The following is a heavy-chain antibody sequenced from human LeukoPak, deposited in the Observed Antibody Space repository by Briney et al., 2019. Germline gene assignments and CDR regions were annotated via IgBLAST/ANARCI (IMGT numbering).Heavy chain of an antibody. CDR3: ASDAYDSSGYYHY. J-gene: IGHJ4*02. V-gene: IGHV3-11*01. Sequence: PGRSLRLSCAASGFTFSDYYMSWIRQAPGKGLEWVSYISSSGSTIYYADSVKGRFTISRDNAKNSLYLQMNSLRAEDTAVYYCASDAYDSSGYYHYWGQGTLVTVSS. D-gene: IGHD3-22*01. CDR2: ISSSGSTI. CDR1: GFTFSDYY.